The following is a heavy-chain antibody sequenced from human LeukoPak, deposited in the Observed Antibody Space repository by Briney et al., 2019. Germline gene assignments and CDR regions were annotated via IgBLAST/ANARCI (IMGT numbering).Heavy chain of an antibody. J-gene: IGHJ4*02. Sequence: SQTLSLTSAISGVSVSSNSAAWNWIRQSPSRGLEWLGRTYYRAKWYNDYAVSVKSRITINPNTSKNQFSLQLSSVTAADTAVYYCARDRDYGDYLYYFDYWGQGTLVTVSS. V-gene: IGHV6-1*01. D-gene: IGHD4-17*01. CDR2: TYYRAKWYN. CDR1: GVSVSSNSAA. CDR3: ARDRDYGDYLYYFDY.